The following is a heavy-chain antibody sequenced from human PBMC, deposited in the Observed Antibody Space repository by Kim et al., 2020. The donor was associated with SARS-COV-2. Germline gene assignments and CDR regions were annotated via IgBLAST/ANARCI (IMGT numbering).Heavy chain of an antibody. CDR2: IKYDGSDK. J-gene: IGHJ6*02. CDR3: ARDRLGGYAVDV. CDR1: GFPFSTYW. D-gene: IGHD5-18*01. V-gene: IGHV3-7*05. Sequence: GGSLRLSCAASGFPFSTYWMYWVRQAPGKGLEWLVNIKYDGSDKYYVDAVKGRFTASRDNAKNSLYLHMTNMRADETAVSFCARDRLGGYAVDVWGRGTT.